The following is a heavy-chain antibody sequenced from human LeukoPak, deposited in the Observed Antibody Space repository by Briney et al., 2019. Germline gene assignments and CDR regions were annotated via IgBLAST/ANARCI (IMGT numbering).Heavy chain of an antibody. CDR3: AKFNGGNSDGWFDP. V-gene: IGHV3-30*02. CDR1: GFTFSSYG. CDR2: IRYDGSNK. J-gene: IGHJ5*02. D-gene: IGHD4-23*01. Sequence: GGSLRLSXAASGFTFSSYGMHWVRQAPGKWLEWVAFIRYDGSNKNYADSVKGRFTISRDNSKNTLYLQMNSLRAEDTAVYYCAKFNGGNSDGWFDPWGQGTLVTVSS.